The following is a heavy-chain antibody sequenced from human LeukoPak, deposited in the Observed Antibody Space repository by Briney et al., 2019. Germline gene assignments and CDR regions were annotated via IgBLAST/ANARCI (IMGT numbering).Heavy chain of an antibody. J-gene: IGHJ4*02. V-gene: IGHV3-66*01. Sequence: GGSLRLSCAASGFTVSSNYMSWVRQAPGKGLEWVSVIYSGGSTYYADAVKGRFTISRDNSKNTLYLQMNSLRAEDRAVYYCARVRRHYYGSGGYPQWGQGTLVSVSS. CDR3: ARVRRHYYGSGGYPQ. CDR1: GFTVSSNY. D-gene: IGHD3-10*01. CDR2: IYSGGST.